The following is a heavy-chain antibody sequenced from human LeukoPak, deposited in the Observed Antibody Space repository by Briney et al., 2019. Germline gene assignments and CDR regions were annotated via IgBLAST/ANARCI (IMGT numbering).Heavy chain of an antibody. CDR2: IYSGSSST. CDR1: GFSFNNYW. V-gene: IGHV3-23*03. CDR3: ARVDTVMAYYFDL. J-gene: IGHJ4*02. D-gene: IGHD5-18*01. Sequence: GGSLRLSCAVSGFSFNNYWMSWVRQAPGKGLEWVSVIYSGSSSTYYTDSVMGRFTISRHNSRNTLYLQMNSLRAEDTAVYYCARVDTVMAYYFDLWGQGTLVTVSS.